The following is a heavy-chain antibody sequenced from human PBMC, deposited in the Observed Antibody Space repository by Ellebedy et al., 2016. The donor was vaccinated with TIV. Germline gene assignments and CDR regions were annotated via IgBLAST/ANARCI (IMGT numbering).Heavy chain of an antibody. Sequence: ASVKVSCKASGYIFTNYYIHWLRRAPGQGLEWMGWINPNSGGTNYAKKFQGRVTMTRDTSISTAYMELSRLRSDATAGYYCARDSTGGNAFDIWGQGTLVTVSS. V-gene: IGHV1-2*02. CDR3: ARDSTGGNAFDI. D-gene: IGHD3-16*01. J-gene: IGHJ4*02. CDR2: INPNSGGT. CDR1: GYIFTNYY.